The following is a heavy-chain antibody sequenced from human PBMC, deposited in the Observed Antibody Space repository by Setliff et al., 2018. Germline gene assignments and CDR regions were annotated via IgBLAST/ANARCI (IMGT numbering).Heavy chain of an antibody. CDR2: IYNSGTT. V-gene: IGHV4-39*02. CDR1: GDSISNTGYY. CDR3: ARSLSSGSYWNSRPFYSDY. D-gene: IGHD3-10*01. J-gene: IGHJ4*02. Sequence: SETLSLTCIVAGDSISNTGYYWGWIRQPPGKGLEWIGRIYNSGTTNYNPSLKSRVTISADTSNNSFSLNLFSVTAADTAVYYCARSLSSGSYWNSRPFYSDYWGQGTLVTVSS.